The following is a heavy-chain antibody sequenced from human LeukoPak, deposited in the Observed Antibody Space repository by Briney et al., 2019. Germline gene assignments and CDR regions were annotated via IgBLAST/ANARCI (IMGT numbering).Heavy chain of an antibody. CDR3: ARGGYGQWGAFDI. CDR1: GGSISSYY. V-gene: IGHV4-59*01. Sequence: SETLSLTCTVSGGSISSYYWSWIRQPPGKGLEWIGYIYYSGSTNYNPSLKSRVTISVDTSKNQFSLKLSSVTAADTAVYYCARGGYGQWGAFDIWGQGTMVTVSP. CDR2: IYYSGST. J-gene: IGHJ3*02. D-gene: IGHD6-19*01.